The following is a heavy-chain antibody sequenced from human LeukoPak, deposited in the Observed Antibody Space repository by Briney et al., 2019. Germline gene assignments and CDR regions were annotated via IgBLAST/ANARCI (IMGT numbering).Heavy chain of an antibody. CDR1: GGSISPYY. J-gene: IGHJ6*02. V-gene: IGHV4-59*01. CDR2: IYYSGST. Sequence: SETLSLTCTVSGGSISPYYWSWIRQPPGKGLEWIGYIYYSGSTNYNPSLKSRVTISVDTSKNQFSLKLSSVTAADTAVYYCARGKYSSGWYPQGVWGQGTTVTVSS. CDR3: ARGKYSSGWYPQGV. D-gene: IGHD6-19*01.